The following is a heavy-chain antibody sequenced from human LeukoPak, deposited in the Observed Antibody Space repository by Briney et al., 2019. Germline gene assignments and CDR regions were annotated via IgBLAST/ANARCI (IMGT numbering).Heavy chain of an antibody. Sequence: ASVEVSCKASGYPFSAHFLNWVRQAPGQGLEWMGNIDTTTGNPRYAQDFTGRFVFSLDTSVSTAYLQITSLKADDTAAYYCVRGTPTPGMDYWGQGTQVTVSS. V-gene: IGHV7-4-1*02. CDR1: GYPFSAHF. D-gene: IGHD3-10*01. CDR2: IDTTTGNP. J-gene: IGHJ4*02. CDR3: VRGTPTPGMDY.